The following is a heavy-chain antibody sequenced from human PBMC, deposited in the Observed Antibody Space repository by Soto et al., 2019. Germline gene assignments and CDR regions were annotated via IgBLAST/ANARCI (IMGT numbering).Heavy chain of an antibody. CDR2: IDPSDSQT. Sequence: LKISCKGSGYSFAGYWITWVRQKPGKGLEWVGRIDPSDSQTYYSPSFRGHVTISVTKSITTVFLQWSSLRASDTAMYYCARQIYDSDTGPNFQYYFDSWGQGTPVTVSS. CDR1: GYSFAGYW. J-gene: IGHJ4*02. CDR3: ARQIYDSDTGPNFQYYFDS. D-gene: IGHD3-22*01. V-gene: IGHV5-10-1*01.